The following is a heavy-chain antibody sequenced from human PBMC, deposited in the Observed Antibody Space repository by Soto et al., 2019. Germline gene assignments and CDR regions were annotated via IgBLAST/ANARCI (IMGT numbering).Heavy chain of an antibody. V-gene: IGHV3-48*01. CDR2: ISGGGRPI. CDR1: GFTFSTFS. D-gene: IGHD6-19*01. Sequence: EVQLVESGGGSVQPGGSLRLSCAASGFTFSTFSMNWVRQAPGRGLEWISYISGGGRPISYADSVKGRFTISRDNAKTSRSPQMDILSGEGTAVYYCARDLGWALDSWGQGTLVSVSS. J-gene: IGHJ4*02. CDR3: ARDLGWALDS.